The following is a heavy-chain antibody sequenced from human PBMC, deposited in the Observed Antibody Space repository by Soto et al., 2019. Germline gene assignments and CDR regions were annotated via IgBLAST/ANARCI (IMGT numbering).Heavy chain of an antibody. CDR3: SRSPEVGVRGAY. V-gene: IGHV3-21*01. Sequence: EVQLVESGGGLAKPGGSRRLSVTGSGFPLRAKNINGAGQAPGKGLEWVSSITVGSSHIYQPNSMKGRFTISRDDAKNSVYLQIDSLRDEDTALYYCSRSPEVGVRGAYWGQGTLVTVSS. CDR1: GFPLRAKN. CDR2: ITVGSSHI. D-gene: IGHD3-16*01. J-gene: IGHJ4*02.